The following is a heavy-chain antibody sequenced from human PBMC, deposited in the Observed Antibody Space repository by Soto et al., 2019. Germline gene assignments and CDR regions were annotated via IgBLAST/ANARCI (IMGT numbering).Heavy chain of an antibody. V-gene: IGHV1-58*02. Sequence: SVKVSCKASGFTFTSSAMQWVRQARGQRLEWIGWIVVGSGNTNYAQKFQERVTITRDMSTSTAYMELSSLRSDDTAVYYCARDQGITTFGVYSMYYYGMDVWGQ. CDR3: ARDQGITTFGVYSMYYYGMDV. CDR1: GFTFTSSA. J-gene: IGHJ6*02. D-gene: IGHD3-3*01. CDR2: IVVGSGNT.